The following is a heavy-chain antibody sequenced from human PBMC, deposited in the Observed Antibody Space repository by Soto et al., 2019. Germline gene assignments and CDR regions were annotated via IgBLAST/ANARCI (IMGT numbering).Heavy chain of an antibody. CDR2: IYYTGRT. V-gene: IGHV4-30-4*01. Sequence: SETLSLTCTVSGVSVSSGDYYWSWIRQPPGKGLEWIGYIYYTGRTYYNPSLKSRVIISVDTSKNQFSLKLSSVTAAEKAVYYCARAHYDILTGYPTHAFDIWGRGTMVTVPS. CDR1: GVSVSSGDYY. J-gene: IGHJ3*02. D-gene: IGHD3-9*01. CDR3: ARAHYDILTGYPTHAFDI.